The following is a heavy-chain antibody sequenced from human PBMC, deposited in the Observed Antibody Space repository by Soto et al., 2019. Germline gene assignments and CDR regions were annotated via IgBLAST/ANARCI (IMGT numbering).Heavy chain of an antibody. CDR3: ARDDSSGYLDY. CDR1: CGCITSGGYS. D-gene: IGHD3-22*01. CDR2: IYHSGST. V-gene: IGHV4-30-2*01. Sequence: SETLSLTCASSCGCITSGGYSWSWIRQQPGKGLEWIGYIYHSGSTYYNPALKSRVTMSVDRSKNQFSLKLNSVTAADTAVYYCARDDSSGYLDYWGQGTLVTVSS. J-gene: IGHJ4*02.